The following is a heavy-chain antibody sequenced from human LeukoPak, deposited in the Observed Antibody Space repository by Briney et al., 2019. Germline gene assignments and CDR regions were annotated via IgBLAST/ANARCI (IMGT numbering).Heavy chain of an antibody. CDR2: IYYSGST. CDR3: ATCRVATFNYYYYMDV. V-gene: IGHV4-59*01. D-gene: IGHD5-12*01. J-gene: IGHJ6*03. CDR1: GGSISSYY. Sequence: PSETLSLTCTVSGGSISSYYWSWIRQPPGKGLEWIGYIYYSGSTNYNPSLKSRVTISVDTSKNQFSLKLSSVTAADTAVYYCATCRVATFNYYYYMDVWGKGTTVTISS.